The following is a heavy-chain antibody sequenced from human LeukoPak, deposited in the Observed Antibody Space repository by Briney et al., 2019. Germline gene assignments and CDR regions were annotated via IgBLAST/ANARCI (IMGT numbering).Heavy chain of an antibody. V-gene: IGHV1-18*01. J-gene: IGHJ6*02. CDR1: VCTLTNYG. Sequence: GSVNVSLQGSVCTLTNYGFNWVGPAPGQGVEGVGGIHTYKGNTNYAQKLQGRVTMTTDTSTSTAYMELRSLRSEDTAVYYCARLPMVRGVIGYYYYGMDVWGQGTTVTVSS. CDR2: IHTYKGNT. D-gene: IGHD3-10*01. CDR3: ARLPMVRGVIGYYYYGMDV.